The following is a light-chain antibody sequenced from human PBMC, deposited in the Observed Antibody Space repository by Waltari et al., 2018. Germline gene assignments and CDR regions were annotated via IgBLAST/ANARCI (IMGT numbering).Light chain of an antibody. Sequence: EIVLTQSPDFQSVTPKETVTITCRASQSICSSLHWYQQKPDQSPKLLIRYASPAFSGVPSRFSGSGSGTDFTLTINSLEAEDAATYYCHQSYTLPRTFGQGTKVEIK. CDR2: YAS. CDR1: QSICSS. V-gene: IGKV6-21*01. J-gene: IGKJ1*01. CDR3: HQSYTLPRT.